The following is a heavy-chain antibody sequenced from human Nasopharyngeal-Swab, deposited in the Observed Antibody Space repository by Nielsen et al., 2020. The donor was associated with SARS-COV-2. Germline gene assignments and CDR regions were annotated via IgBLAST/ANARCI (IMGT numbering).Heavy chain of an antibody. D-gene: IGHD3-10*01. CDR2: ISGSGGST. Sequence: GGSLRLSCPASGFSFTTFAMSWVRQAPGKGLEWVSAISGSGGSTYYADSVKGRFTISRDNSKNTLYLQMNSLRAEDTSVYYCAKDPRNYGSGRLDYWGQGTLVTVSS. J-gene: IGHJ4*02. CDR1: GFSFTTFA. V-gene: IGHV3-23*01. CDR3: AKDPRNYGSGRLDY.